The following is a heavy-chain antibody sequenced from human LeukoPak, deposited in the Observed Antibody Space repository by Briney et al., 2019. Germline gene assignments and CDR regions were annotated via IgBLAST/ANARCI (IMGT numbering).Heavy chain of an antibody. CDR1: GDSISSSSYY. J-gene: IGHJ6*03. Sequence: SETLSLTCTVSGDSISSSSYYWGWIRQPPGKGLEWIGSMYYSGSTYYNPSLKSRVTISVDTSKNQFSLKLSSVTAADTAVYYCARRGYYYGSYYYYYMDVWGKGTTVTISS. CDR2: MYYSGST. D-gene: IGHD3-10*01. V-gene: IGHV4-39*07. CDR3: ARRGYYYGSYYYYYMDV.